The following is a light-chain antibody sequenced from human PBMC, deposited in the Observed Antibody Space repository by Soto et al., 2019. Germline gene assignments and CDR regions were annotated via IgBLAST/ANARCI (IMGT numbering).Light chain of an antibody. CDR3: SSYSISSTPWV. Sequence: QSALTQPASVSGSPGQSITISCTGTSSDIGGYKYVSWYQQHPDKAPKLMIYDVSNRPSGVSNRFSGSKSGNTASLTISGLQFEDEADYYCSSYSISSTPWVFGGGTKVTVL. CDR1: SSDIGGYKY. J-gene: IGLJ3*02. V-gene: IGLV2-14*03. CDR2: DVS.